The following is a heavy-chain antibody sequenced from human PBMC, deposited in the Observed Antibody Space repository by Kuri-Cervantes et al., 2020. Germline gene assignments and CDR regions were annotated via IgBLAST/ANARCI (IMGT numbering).Heavy chain of an antibody. Sequence: GESLKISCAASGFTFSSYGMHWVRQAPGKGLEWVAFIRFDGSHRFYADSVKGRFTISRDKSENTLCLHMNSLRAEDTAMYYCAKDYDTFYPLCLHYWGHGTLVTVSS. J-gene: IGHJ4*01. D-gene: IGHD3-3*01. CDR3: AKDYDTFYPLCLHY. CDR2: IRFDGSHR. V-gene: IGHV3-30*02. CDR1: GFTFSSYG.